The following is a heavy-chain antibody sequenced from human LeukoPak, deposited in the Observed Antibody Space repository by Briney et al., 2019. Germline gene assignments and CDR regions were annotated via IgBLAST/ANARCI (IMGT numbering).Heavy chain of an antibody. J-gene: IGHJ4*02. CDR3: ARLSGTYPDNDFDF. CDR1: EYSFANYW. Sequence: GESLKISCKGSEYSFANYWIGWVRQMPGKGLEWMGIIYPGHSDTRYSPSFQGQVTISADKSITTAYLQWSSLKASDTAMYYCARLSGTYPDNDFDFWGQGTLVTVSS. V-gene: IGHV5-51*01. D-gene: IGHD1-26*01. CDR2: IYPGHSDT.